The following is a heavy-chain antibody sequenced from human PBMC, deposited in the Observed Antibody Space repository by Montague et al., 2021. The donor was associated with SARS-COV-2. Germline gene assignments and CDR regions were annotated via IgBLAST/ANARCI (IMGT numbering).Heavy chain of an antibody. D-gene: IGHD3-10*01. J-gene: IGHJ6*02. CDR3: ARVGVGTMVRGVIPAYYYYGRDV. V-gene: IGHV4-61*02. Sequence: TLSLTCTVSGDSISSGSYSWSWIRQPAGKGLEWIGSIYTSGSTNYNPSLKSRVTISVDTSKNQFSLRLSSVTAADTAVYYCARVGVGTMVRGVIPAYYYYGRDVWGQGTTVTVSS. CDR2: IYTSGST. CDR1: GDSISSGSYS.